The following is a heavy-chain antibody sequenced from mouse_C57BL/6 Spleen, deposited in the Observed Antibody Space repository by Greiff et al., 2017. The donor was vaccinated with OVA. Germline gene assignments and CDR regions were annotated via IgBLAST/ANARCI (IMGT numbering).Heavy chain of an antibody. CDR1: GYTFTDYY. CDR3: ARMDYGSSFYAMDY. Sequence: VKVVESGAELVRPGASVKLSCKASGYTFTDYYINWVKQRPGQGLEWIARIYPGSGNTYYNEKFKGKATLTAEKSSSTAYMQLSSLTSEDSAVYFCARMDYGSSFYAMDYWGQGTSVTVSS. J-gene: IGHJ4*01. V-gene: IGHV1-76*01. D-gene: IGHD1-1*01. CDR2: IYPGSGNT.